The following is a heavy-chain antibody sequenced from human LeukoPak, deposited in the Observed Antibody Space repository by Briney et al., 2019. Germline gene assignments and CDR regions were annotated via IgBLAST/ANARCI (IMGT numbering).Heavy chain of an antibody. CDR3: ARMPLGYCSGGSCCYFDY. J-gene: IGHJ4*02. Sequence: ASVKVSCKASGGTFSSYAISWVRQAPGQGLEWMGRIIPILGIANYAQEFQGRVTITADKSTSTAYMELSSLRSEDTAVYYCARMPLGYCSGGSCCYFDYWGQGTLVTVSS. CDR1: GGTFSSYA. D-gene: IGHD2-15*01. CDR2: IIPILGIA. V-gene: IGHV1-69*04.